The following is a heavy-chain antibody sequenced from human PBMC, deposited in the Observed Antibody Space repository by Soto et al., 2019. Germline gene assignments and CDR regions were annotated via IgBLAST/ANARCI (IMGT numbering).Heavy chain of an antibody. V-gene: IGHV1-69*05. J-gene: IGHJ4*02. CDR3: ARVRLAGPTYYYDSSGYFDY. D-gene: IGHD3-22*01. CDR2: IIPIFGTA. Sequence: SVKVSCKASGGTFSSYAISWVRQAPGQGLEWMGGIIPIFGTANYAQKFQGRVTITTDESTSTAYMELSSLRSEDTAVYYCARVRLAGPTYYYDSSGYFDYWGQGTLVTVSS. CDR1: GGTFSSYA.